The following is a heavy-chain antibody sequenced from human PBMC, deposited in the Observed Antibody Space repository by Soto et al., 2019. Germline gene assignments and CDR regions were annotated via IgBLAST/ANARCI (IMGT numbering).Heavy chain of an antibody. CDR1: GFTFSSYS. V-gene: IGHV3-48*01. CDR3: ASPSVPAAIDY. CDR2: ISSSSSTI. J-gene: IGHJ4*02. Sequence: GGSLRLSCAASGFTFSSYSMNWVRQAPGKGLEWVSYISSSSSTIYYADSVKGRFTISRDNAKNSLYLQMNSLRAEDTAVYYCASPSVPAAIDYWGQGTLVTVSS. D-gene: IGHD2-2*02.